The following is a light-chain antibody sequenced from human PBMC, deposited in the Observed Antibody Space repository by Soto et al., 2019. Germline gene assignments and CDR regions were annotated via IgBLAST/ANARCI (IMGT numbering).Light chain of an antibody. V-gene: IGLV2-11*01. CDR2: YVN. CDR1: SSDVGAYDY. J-gene: IGLJ1*01. CDR3: CSYTSSSIHYV. Sequence: QSALTQPRSVSGSPGQSVTISCVGASSDVGAYDYVSWYQRHPGKAPKRMIFYVNKRPSGVPDRFSGSKSGNTASLTISGLQADDEADYYCCSYTSSSIHYVFGTGTKLTVL.